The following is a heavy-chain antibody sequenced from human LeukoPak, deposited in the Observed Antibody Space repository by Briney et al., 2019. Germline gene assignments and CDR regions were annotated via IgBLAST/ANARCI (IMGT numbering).Heavy chain of an antibody. Sequence: GGSLRLSCAASGFSVSSNYITWVRQAPGKGLEWVSVIYSDGSTKYADSVKDRFTISRANFKNTVYLLMDRLRVEDTALYYCARATLDNWGQGTLVTVSS. CDR1: GFSVSSNY. CDR2: IYSDGST. CDR3: ARATLDN. J-gene: IGHJ4*02. V-gene: IGHV3-53*01.